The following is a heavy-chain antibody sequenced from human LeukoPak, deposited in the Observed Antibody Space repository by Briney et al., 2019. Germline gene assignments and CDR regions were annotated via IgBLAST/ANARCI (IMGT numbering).Heavy chain of an antibody. Sequence: GGSLRLSCAASGFTFSSYAMSWVRQAPGKGLEWVSAISGSGGSTYYADSVKGRFTISRDNSKNTLYLQTNSLRAEDTAVYYCAKDLGIFGVVIIDNWFDPWGQGTLVTVSS. V-gene: IGHV3-23*01. D-gene: IGHD3-3*01. CDR3: AKDLGIFGVVIIDNWFDP. CDR2: ISGSGGST. CDR1: GFTFSSYA. J-gene: IGHJ5*02.